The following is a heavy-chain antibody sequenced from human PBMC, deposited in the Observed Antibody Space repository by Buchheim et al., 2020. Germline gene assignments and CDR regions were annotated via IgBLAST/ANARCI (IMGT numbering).Heavy chain of an antibody. CDR3: ARGQSYYDSSGYYYRNYGMDV. Sequence: QVQLVESGGGVVQPGRSLRLSCAASGFTFSSYAMHWVRQAPGKGLEWVAVISYDGSNKYYADSVKGRFTISRDNSKHTLYLRMNSLRAEDTAVYYCARGQSYYDSSGYYYRNYGMDVWGQGTT. D-gene: IGHD3-22*01. CDR1: GFTFSSYA. J-gene: IGHJ6*02. CDR2: ISYDGSNK. V-gene: IGHV3-30*04.